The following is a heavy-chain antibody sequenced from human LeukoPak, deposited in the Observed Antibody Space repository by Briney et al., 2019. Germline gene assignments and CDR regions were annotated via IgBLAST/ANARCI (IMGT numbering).Heavy chain of an antibody. Sequence: PSETLSLTCTVSGGSISSSSYYWGWIRQHPGKGLEWIGYIYYSGSTYYNPSLKSRVTISVDTSMNQFSLKLSSVTAADTAVYYCARLNDAFDIWGQGTMVTVSS. J-gene: IGHJ3*02. CDR1: GGSISSSSYY. V-gene: IGHV4-31*03. CDR2: IYYSGST. CDR3: ARLNDAFDI.